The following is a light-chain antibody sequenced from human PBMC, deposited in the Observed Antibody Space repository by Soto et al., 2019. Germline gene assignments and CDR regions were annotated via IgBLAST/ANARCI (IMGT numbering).Light chain of an antibody. J-gene: IGLJ1*01. CDR1: SSDGGGYNY. CDR3: SSYAGSNSYV. CDR2: EVS. V-gene: IGLV2-8*01. Sequence: QSALTQPPSASGSPGQSVTISCTGTSSDGGGYNYVSWYQQHPGKAPKLMIYEVSKRPSGVPDRFFGSKSGNTASLTVSGLQAEDEADYYCSSYAGSNSYVFGTGTKSPS.